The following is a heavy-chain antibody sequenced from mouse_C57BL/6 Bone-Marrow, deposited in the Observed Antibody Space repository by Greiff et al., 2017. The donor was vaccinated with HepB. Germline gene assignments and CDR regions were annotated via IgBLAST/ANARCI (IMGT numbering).Heavy chain of an antibody. J-gene: IGHJ4*01. CDR2: INYDGSST. Sequence: EVQLVESEGGLVQPGSSMKLSCTASGFTFSDYYMAWVRQVPEKGLEWVANINYDGSSTYYLDSLKSRFIISRDNAKNILYLQMSSLKSEDTATYLCTRKESRYDMQFWGKGTSVPVPS. V-gene: IGHV5-16*01. CDR3: TRKESRYDMQF. CDR1: GFTFSDYY.